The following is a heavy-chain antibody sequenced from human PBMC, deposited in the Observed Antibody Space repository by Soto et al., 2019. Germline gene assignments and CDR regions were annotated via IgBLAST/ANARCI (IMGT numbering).Heavy chain of an antibody. D-gene: IGHD3-22*01. CDR2: INAGNGNT. CDR1: GYTFTSYA. CDR3: ARQIGGYYYDSSAYMDV. J-gene: IGHJ6*02. V-gene: IGHV1-3*01. Sequence: GASVKVSCKASGYTFTSYAMHWVRQAPGQRLEWMGWINAGNGNTKYSQKFQGRVTITRDTSASTAYMELSSLRSEDTAVYYCARQIGGYYYDSSAYMDVWGQGTTVTVSS.